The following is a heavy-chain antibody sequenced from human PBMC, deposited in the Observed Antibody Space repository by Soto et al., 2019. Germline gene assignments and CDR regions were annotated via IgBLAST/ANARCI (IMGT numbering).Heavy chain of an antibody. D-gene: IGHD6-13*01. CDR3: AKDRYSSSWYLSAFLV. CDR2: IKQDGSVK. CDR1: GFTFTTYW. V-gene: IGHV3-7*03. Sequence: PGGSLRLSCAASGFTFTTYWMTWVRQAPGKGLEWVANIKQDGSVKYYVDSVKGRFTISRDNAKNPLYLQMNSLRAEDTAVYYCAKDRYSSSWYLSAFLVWGQGTKVTVSS. J-gene: IGHJ6*02.